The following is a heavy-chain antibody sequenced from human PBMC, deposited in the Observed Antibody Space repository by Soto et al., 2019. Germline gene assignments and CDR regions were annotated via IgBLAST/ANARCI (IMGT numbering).Heavy chain of an antibody. J-gene: IGHJ3*02. D-gene: IGHD3-22*01. CDR2: IIPLFGTA. CDR3: ARPRSYYYDSSAERAFDI. V-gene: IGHV1-69*01. Sequence: QVQLVQSGAEVKKPGSSVKVSCKASGGTFSNYGISWVRQAPGQGPEWLGGIIPLFGTANYAQRFQGRVTITADESTSTDYMELSSLRSEDTAVYYCARPRSYYYDSSAERAFDIWGQGTMVTVSS. CDR1: GGTFSNYG.